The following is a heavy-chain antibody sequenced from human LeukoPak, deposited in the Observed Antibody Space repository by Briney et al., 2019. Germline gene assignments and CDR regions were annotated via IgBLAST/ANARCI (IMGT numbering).Heavy chain of an antibody. V-gene: IGHV4-31*03. D-gene: IGHD1-26*01. CDR3: ASSGTESWSIVGAHNPFDI. J-gene: IGHJ3*02. CDR1: GGSISSGGYY. CDR2: IYYSGST. Sequence: PSETLSLTCTVSGGSISSGGYYWSWIRQHPGKGLEWIGYIYYSGSTYYNPSLKSRVTISVDTSKNQFSLKLSSVTAADTAVYYCASSGTESWSIVGAHNPFDIWGQGTMVTVSS.